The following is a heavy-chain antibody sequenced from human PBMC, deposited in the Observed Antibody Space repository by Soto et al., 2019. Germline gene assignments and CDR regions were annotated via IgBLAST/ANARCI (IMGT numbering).Heavy chain of an antibody. CDR2: IYHGGTS. D-gene: IGHD2-2*01. CDR3: ARDIYCSYANCYRAFDI. Sequence: QVQLQESGPGLVEPSGTLSLTCAVSGASIISANWWSWVRQPPGKGLEWIGEIYHGGTSNYNPSLKSRVTISVDKSKNQFSLKLRSVTAADTAVYYCARDIYCSYANCYRAFDIWGQGTVVTVSS. J-gene: IGHJ3*02. CDR1: GASIISANW. V-gene: IGHV4-4*02.